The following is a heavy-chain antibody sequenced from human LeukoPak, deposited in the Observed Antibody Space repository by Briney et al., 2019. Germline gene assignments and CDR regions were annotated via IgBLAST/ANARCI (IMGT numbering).Heavy chain of an antibody. D-gene: IGHD2-2*01. J-gene: IGHJ5*02. Sequence: PSETLSLTCTVSGGSISSSSYYWGWIRQPPGKGLEWIGSIYYSGSTYYNPSLKSRVTISVDTSKNQFSLKLSSVTAADTAVYYCARSSKVVPAAIWFDPWGQGTLVTVSS. CDR3: ARSSKVVPAAIWFDP. CDR1: GGSISSSSYY. V-gene: IGHV4-39*07. CDR2: IYYSGST.